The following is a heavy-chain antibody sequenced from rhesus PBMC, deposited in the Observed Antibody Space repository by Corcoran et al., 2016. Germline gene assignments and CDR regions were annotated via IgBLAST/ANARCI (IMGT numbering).Heavy chain of an antibody. Sequence: QVQLKESGPGLVKPSETLSPTCAVFGGSISSGYYYWSWPRQAPGKGLEWIGYISYSGSTSYNPSLKSRVTISRDTSKNQFSLKLSSVTAADTAVYYCARPQYGWTQGSLDVWGRGVLVTVSS. J-gene: IGHJ5-2*02. CDR2: ISYSGST. CDR1: GGSISSGYYY. V-gene: IGHV4-122*02. D-gene: IGHD2-21*01. CDR3: ARPQYGWTQGSLDV.